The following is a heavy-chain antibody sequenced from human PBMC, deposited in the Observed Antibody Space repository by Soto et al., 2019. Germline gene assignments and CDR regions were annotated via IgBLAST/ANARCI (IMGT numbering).Heavy chain of an antibody. CDR1: GGSISSYY. Sequence: ETLSLTCTVSGGSISSYYWSWIRQPPGKGLEWIAYIYYSGSTNYNPSLKSRVTISVDTSKNQFSLKLSSVTAADTAVYYCARGDGSVTAGYYYYGMDVWGQGTTVTVSS. J-gene: IGHJ6*02. D-gene: IGHD1-26*01. CDR3: ARGDGSVTAGYYYYGMDV. V-gene: IGHV4-59*01. CDR2: IYYSGST.